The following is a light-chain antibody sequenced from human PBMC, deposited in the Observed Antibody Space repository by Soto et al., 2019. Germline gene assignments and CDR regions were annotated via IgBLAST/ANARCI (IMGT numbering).Light chain of an antibody. CDR1: QSVSSNY. J-gene: IGKJ4*01. CDR3: QQYGGSPRVT. V-gene: IGKV3-20*01. CDR2: GAS. Sequence: EIVLTQSPGTLSLSPGERATLSCRASQSVSSNYLAWYQQEPGQAPRLLIYGASSRATGIPDRFRGSGSGTDFTHTISRLEPEDFAVYYCQQYGGSPRVTFGGGTKVEIK.